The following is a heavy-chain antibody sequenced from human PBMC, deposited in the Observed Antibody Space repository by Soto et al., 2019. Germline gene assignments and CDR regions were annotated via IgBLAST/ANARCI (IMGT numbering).Heavy chain of an antibody. CDR2: ISSSSSYI. CDR3: ARDSGSSSDYYGMDV. J-gene: IGHJ6*02. V-gene: IGHV3-21*01. CDR1: GFTFSSYG. Sequence: GGSLRLSCAASGFTFSSYGMNWVRQAPGKGLEWVSSISSSSSYIYYADSVKGRVTIFRDNAKNSLYLQMSSLRAEDTAVYYCARDSGSSSDYYGMDVWGQGTTVTVSS. D-gene: IGHD6-13*01.